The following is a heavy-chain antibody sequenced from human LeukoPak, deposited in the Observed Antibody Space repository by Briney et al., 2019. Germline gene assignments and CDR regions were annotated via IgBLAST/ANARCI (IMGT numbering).Heavy chain of an antibody. V-gene: IGHV3-23*01. Sequence: PGGSLRLSCSASGFTFNNYAMTWVRQAPGKGLEWVSAISGGGGTTYYADSVKGRFTISRDNSKNTLYLQMNSLRAEDTALYYCARGLIDDWSALEYWGQGTLVTVSS. J-gene: IGHJ4*02. CDR1: GFTFNNYA. CDR3: ARGLIDDWSALEY. CDR2: ISGGGGTT. D-gene: IGHD3-9*01.